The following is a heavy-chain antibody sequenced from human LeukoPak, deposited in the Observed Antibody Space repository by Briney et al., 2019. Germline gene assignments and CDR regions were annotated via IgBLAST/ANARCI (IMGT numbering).Heavy chain of an antibody. J-gene: IGHJ4*02. CDR1: GYTFTSYW. V-gene: IGHV5-51*01. CDR2: IYPGDSDV. Sequence: GESLKISCKGSGYTFTSYWIAWVRQMPGKGLEWMGIIYPGDSDVRYSPSLQGQVTISVDKSISTANLQWSSLKASDTAIYYCARRVESGYSFDYWGQGTLVTVSS. D-gene: IGHD3-22*01. CDR3: ARRVESGYSFDY.